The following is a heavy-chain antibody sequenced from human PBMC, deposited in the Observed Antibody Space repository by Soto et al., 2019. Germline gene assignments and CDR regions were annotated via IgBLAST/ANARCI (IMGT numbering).Heavy chain of an antibody. D-gene: IGHD4-17*01. CDR1: GGHFDRFA. J-gene: IGHJ6*02. V-gene: IGHV1-69*01. CDR3: ARGEDDYGDFGSMDV. CDR2: IIPFLSAT. Sequence: QVQLVQSGAEVKKPGSSVKLSCWASGGHFDRFALSWLRQAHGQGLEWMGGIIPFLSATSYAQKFQGRVTITADESARTLYLELRSLTSDDTAVYYCARGEDDYGDFGSMDVWGQGTSVTVSS.